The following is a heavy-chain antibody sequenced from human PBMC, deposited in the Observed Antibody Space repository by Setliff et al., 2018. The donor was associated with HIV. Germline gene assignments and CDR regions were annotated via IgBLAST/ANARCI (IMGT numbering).Heavy chain of an antibody. D-gene: IGHD3-10*01. V-gene: IGHV4-61*02. CDR2: IYTSGRT. J-gene: IGHJ4*02. CDR3: ARLVRGGSGHYFDY. CDR1: GGSISSGSYY. Sequence: TLSLTCTFSGGSISSGSYYWSWIRQPAGKGLEWIGRIYTSGRTNYNPSLKSRVTISIDMSKNQFSLKLKSVTAADTALYYCARLVRGGSGHYFDYWGQGKLVTVSS.